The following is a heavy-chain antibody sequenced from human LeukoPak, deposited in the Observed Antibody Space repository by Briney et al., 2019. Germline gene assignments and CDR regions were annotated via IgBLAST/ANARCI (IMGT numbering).Heavy chain of an antibody. CDR3: ATAIFGVVTKPYYFDY. CDR1: GYTLTELS. CDR2: FDPEDGET. Sequence: ASVKVSCKVSGYTLTELSMHWVRQAPGKGLEWMGGFDPEDGETIYAQKFQGRVTMTEDTSTDTAYMGLSSLRSEDTAVYYCATAIFGVVTKPYYFDYWGQGTLVTVSS. J-gene: IGHJ4*02. D-gene: IGHD3-3*01. V-gene: IGHV1-24*01.